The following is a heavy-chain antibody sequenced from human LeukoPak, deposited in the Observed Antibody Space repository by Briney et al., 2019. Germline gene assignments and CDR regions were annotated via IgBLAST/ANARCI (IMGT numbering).Heavy chain of an antibody. V-gene: IGHV3-23*01. Sequence: GGSLRLSCAASGFTFSSYWMTWVRQAPGKGLEWVSAISGSGGSTYYADSVKGRFTISRDNSKNTLYLQMNSLRAEDTAVYYCAKRSSGWYYFDYWGQGTLVTVSS. CDR1: GFTFSSYW. CDR3: AKRSSGWYYFDY. J-gene: IGHJ4*02. D-gene: IGHD6-19*01. CDR2: ISGSGGST.